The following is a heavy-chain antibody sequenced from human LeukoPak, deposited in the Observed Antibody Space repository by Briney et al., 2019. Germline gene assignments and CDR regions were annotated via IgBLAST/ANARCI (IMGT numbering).Heavy chain of an antibody. V-gene: IGHV3-23*01. D-gene: IGHD3-10*01. CDR2: ISGSGEGT. CDR1: GFTFNSFA. CDR3: AKTKMPHYYGSGSYVDY. Sequence: GGSLRLSCAASGFTFNSFAMTWVRQSPGKGLEWVSAISGSGEGTYHADSVKGRFTISRDNSKNTLYLQMNSLGAEYTAVYYCAKTKMPHYYGSGSYVDYWGQGTLVTVSS. J-gene: IGHJ4*02.